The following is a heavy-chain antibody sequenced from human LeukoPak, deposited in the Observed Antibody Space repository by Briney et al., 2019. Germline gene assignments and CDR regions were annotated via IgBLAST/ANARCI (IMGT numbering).Heavy chain of an antibody. Sequence: PGRSLRLSCTASGFTFGDYAMSWVRQAPGKGLEWVGFIRSKAYGGTTEYAASVKGRFTISRDDSKSIAYLQMNSLKTEDTAVYYCTRDAMPRHGFPFDYWGQGTLVTVSS. J-gene: IGHJ4*02. D-gene: IGHD2-2*01. CDR3: TRDAMPRHGFPFDY. V-gene: IGHV3-49*04. CDR1: GFTFGDYA. CDR2: IRSKAYGGTT.